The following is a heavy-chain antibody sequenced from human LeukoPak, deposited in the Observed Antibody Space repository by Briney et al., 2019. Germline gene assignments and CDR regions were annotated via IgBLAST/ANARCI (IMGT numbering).Heavy chain of an antibody. V-gene: IGHV5-51*01. Sequence: GESLKIYCKGSGYSFTSYWVGWVGQMPGKGLEGMVICYADDSDTRYSPCSHSQVTISANKPISTANLQWSSLKASDTSMYYCSRHCYSTNCYDWGQRTLVTVSS. CDR2: CYADDSDT. D-gene: IGHD2-2*01. CDR1: GYSFTSYW. CDR3: SRHCYSTNCYD. J-gene: IGHJ4*02.